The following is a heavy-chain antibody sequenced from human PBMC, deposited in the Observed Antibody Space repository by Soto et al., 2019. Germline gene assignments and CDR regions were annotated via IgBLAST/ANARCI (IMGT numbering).Heavy chain of an antibody. CDR3: ARESEDLTSNFDY. Sequence: GGSLRLSCAASGFTFTRYSMNWVRQAPGKGLEWVSSISSTTNYIYYGDSMKGRFTISRDNAKNSLYLEMNSLRAEDMAVYYCARESEDLTSNFDYWGQGTLVTVSS. J-gene: IGHJ4*02. V-gene: IGHV3-21*06. CDR1: GFTFTRYS. CDR2: ISSTTNYI.